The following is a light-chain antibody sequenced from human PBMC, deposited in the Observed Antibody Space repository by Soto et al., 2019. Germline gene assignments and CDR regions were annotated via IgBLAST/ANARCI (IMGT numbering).Light chain of an antibody. V-gene: IGKV3D-15*01. CDR2: GAS. Sequence: EILMTQSPGTLSVSPGERATLSCRVSQSVGRNLAWYQQKPGQAPSLLIYGASSRATGIPDRFSGSGSGTDVTLTISSLKHEDGAAYYCQKYNSATLTFGGGTKVDIK. J-gene: IGKJ4*01. CDR1: QSVGRN. CDR3: QKYNSATLT.